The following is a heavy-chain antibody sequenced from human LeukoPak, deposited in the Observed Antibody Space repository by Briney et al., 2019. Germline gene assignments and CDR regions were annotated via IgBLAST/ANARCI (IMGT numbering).Heavy chain of an antibody. V-gene: IGHV1-24*01. J-gene: IGHJ4*02. CDR1: GYTLTELS. D-gene: IGHD3-9*01. Sequence: ASVKVSCKVSGYTLTELSMHWVRQAPGKGLEWMGGFDPEDGETIYAQKFQGRVTMTEDTSTDTAYMELSSLGSEDTAVYYCATEPFDFPARQFDYWGQGTLVTVSS. CDR3: ATEPFDFPARQFDY. CDR2: FDPEDGET.